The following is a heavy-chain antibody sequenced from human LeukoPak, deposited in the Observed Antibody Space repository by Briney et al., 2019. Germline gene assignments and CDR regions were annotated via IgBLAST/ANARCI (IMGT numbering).Heavy chain of an antibody. J-gene: IGHJ6*03. D-gene: IGHD2-2*01. CDR3: GRVYCSTTSCYDYYDYYMDV. CDR1: GFTFSSYA. V-gene: IGHV3-23*01. Sequence: GSLRLSCAASGFTFSSYAMSWVRQAPGKGLEWVSGVGVDGTRYYVDSVKGRFTVSRDTAKNTLYLQMNSLRVEDTALYFCGRVYCSTTSCYDYYDYYMDVWGKGTTVTVSS. CDR2: VGVDGTR.